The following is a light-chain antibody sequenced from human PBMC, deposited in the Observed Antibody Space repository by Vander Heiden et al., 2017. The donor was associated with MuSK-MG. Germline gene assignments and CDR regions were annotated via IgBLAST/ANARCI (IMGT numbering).Light chain of an antibody. Sequence: DIQMTQSPSSLSASVGDTVTITCRASQIITTYLNWYQQKSGKAPKLLIYSASTLQSGVPSRFSGSGSGTEFTLTISRLQPEDVATYFCQQTDNTPITFGQGTLMEIK. V-gene: IGKV1-39*01. CDR2: SAS. J-gene: IGKJ5*01. CDR3: QQTDNTPIT. CDR1: QIITTY.